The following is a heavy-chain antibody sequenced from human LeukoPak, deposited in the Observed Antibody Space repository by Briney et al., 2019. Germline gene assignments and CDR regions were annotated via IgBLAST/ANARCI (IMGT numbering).Heavy chain of an antibody. J-gene: IGHJ4*02. Sequence: PGRSLRLSCAASGFTFSSYGMHWVRQAPGKGLEGGAVISYDGSNKYYADSVKGRFTISRDNSKNTLYLQMNSLRAEDTAVYYCAKSTFDDFWSGALDYWGQGTLVTVSS. D-gene: IGHD3-3*01. CDR2: ISYDGSNK. CDR3: AKSTFDDFWSGALDY. CDR1: GFTFSSYG. V-gene: IGHV3-30*18.